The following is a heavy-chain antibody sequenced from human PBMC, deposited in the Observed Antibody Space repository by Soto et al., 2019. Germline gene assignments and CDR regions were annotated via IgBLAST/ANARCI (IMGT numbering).Heavy chain of an antibody. CDR1: GGSISSGNW. CDR3: ARFFGSGFDY. D-gene: IGHD6-19*01. CDR2: IHHSGSA. V-gene: IGHV4-4*02. Sequence: PSETLSLTCAVSGGSISSGNWWSWVRQPPGKGLEFIGEIHHSGSANYNPSLKGRFTISRDNSKNTLYLQMDSLRNEDTAVYYCARFFGSGFDYWGQGTLVTVSS. J-gene: IGHJ4*02.